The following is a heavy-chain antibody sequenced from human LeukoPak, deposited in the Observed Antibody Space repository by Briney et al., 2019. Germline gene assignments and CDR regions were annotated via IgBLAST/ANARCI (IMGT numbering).Heavy chain of an antibody. CDR3: ARSIGYCSSTSCYTTLWGGDNWFDP. Sequence: SVKVSXXASGXXFTSYGISWVRQAPGQGLEWMGWISAYNGNTNYAQKLQGRVTITRDTSASTAYMELSSLRSEDTAVYYCARSIGYCSSTSCYTTLWGGDNWFDPWGQGTLVTVSS. CDR1: GXXFTSYG. D-gene: IGHD2-2*02. CDR2: ISAYNGNT. J-gene: IGHJ5*02. V-gene: IGHV1-18*01.